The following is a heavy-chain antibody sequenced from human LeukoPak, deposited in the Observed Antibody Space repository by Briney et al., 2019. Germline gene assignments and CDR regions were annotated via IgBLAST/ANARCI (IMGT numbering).Heavy chain of an antibody. V-gene: IGHV3-23*01. Sequence: GGSLRLSCAASGFTFSSYAMSWVRQAPGKGLEWVSAISGSGGSTYYADSVKGRFTISRDNSKNTLYLQMNSLRAEDTAVYYCAKDRGSSSYPRDWGYWGQGTLVTVSS. CDR3: AKDRGSSSYPRDWGY. CDR1: GFTFSSYA. D-gene: IGHD6-13*01. CDR2: ISGSGGST. J-gene: IGHJ4*02.